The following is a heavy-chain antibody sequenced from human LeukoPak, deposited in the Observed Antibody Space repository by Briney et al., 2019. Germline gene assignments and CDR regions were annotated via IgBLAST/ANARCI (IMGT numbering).Heavy chain of an antibody. CDR2: INPNSGST. Sequence: GASVKVSCKTSGYTFTGYYMHWVRQVPGQGPEWMGWINPNSGSTDYAPNFQGRTTMTRDTSISTAYMELSSLKSDDTAVYFCARVRGGRYDMREEWAFDYWGQGTLVTVSS. CDR3: ARVRGGRYDMREEWAFDY. CDR1: GYTFTGYY. J-gene: IGHJ4*02. D-gene: IGHD3-10*01. V-gene: IGHV1-2*02.